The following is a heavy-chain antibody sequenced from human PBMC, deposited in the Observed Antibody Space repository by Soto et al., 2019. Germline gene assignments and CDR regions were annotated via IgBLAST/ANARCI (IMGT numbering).Heavy chain of an antibody. J-gene: IGHJ4*02. V-gene: IGHV4-59*08. CDR1: GGPISSYY. CDR2: IYYSGST. CDR3: AGLYPYESSGYHLDY. Sequence: SSETLSLTCTVSGGPISSYYWSWIRQPPGKGLEWIGYIYYSGSTNYNPSLKSRVTISVDTSKNQFSLKLSSVTAADTAVFYCAGLYPYESSGYHLDYWSQGTLVTVSS. D-gene: IGHD3-22*01.